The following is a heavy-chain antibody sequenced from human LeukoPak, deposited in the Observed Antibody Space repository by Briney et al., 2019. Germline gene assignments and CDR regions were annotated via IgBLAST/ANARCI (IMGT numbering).Heavy chain of an antibody. CDR2: ISSSSSYI. D-gene: IGHD3-10*01. V-gene: IGHV3-21*01. CDR3: ARGAYYYGSSLFDY. Sequence: GGSLGLSCAASGFTFSSYSMNWVRQAPGKGLEWVSSISSSSSYIYYADSVKGRFTISRDNAKNSLYLQMNSLRAEDTAVYYCARGAYYYGSSLFDYWGQGTLVTVSS. CDR1: GFTFSSYS. J-gene: IGHJ4*02.